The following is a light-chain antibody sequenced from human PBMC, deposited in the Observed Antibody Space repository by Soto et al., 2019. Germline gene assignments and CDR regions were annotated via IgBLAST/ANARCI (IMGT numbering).Light chain of an antibody. Sequence: QSVLTQPASVSGSPGQSITISCTGTSSDVGGYKYVSWYQQHPGKAPKLMIYDVSDRPSGLSNRFSSSKSGNTASLTISGLQAEDEADYYCSSYTSSSTLVFGTGTKVTVL. CDR1: SSDVGGYKY. V-gene: IGLV2-14*01. J-gene: IGLJ1*01. CDR2: DVS. CDR3: SSYTSSSTLV.